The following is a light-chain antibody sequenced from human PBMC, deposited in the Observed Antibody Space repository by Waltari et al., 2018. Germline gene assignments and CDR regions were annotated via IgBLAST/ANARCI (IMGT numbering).Light chain of an antibody. CDR1: QGVNVY. CDR2: AAS. Sequence: IQLTQSPSSLSASVGHRVTITCRASQGVNVYLAWYQQKPGKAPKLLIYAASTLQSGVSSRFSGSGSGTDFTLTINSLQPEDIATYYCQQFNASPRTFGQGTNVEIK. CDR3: QQFNASPRT. V-gene: IGKV1-9*01. J-gene: IGKJ1*01.